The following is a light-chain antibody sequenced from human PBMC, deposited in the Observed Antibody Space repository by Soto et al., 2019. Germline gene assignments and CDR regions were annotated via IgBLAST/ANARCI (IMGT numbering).Light chain of an antibody. CDR2: LDSDGSH. V-gene: IGLV4-69*01. CDR1: SGQSSYA. Sequence: QLVLTQSPSASASLGPSVNLTCTLSSGQSSYAIAGHQQQPEKGPRYLMKLDSDGSHTKGDAIPDRFSGSSSGAERYLTISSLQSEDEADYYCQTWGTGIHVVFGGGTKLTVL. J-gene: IGLJ2*01. CDR3: QTWGTGIHVV.